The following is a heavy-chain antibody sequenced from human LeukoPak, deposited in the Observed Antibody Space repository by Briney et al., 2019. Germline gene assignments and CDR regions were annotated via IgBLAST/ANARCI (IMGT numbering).Heavy chain of an antibody. CDR1: GFTFSSYD. CDR3: ARARYGAYYFDY. Sequence: AGGSLRLSCAASGFTFSSYDMHWVRQATGKGLEWVSAIGTAGDTYYPGSVKGRFTISRENAKNSLYLQMNSLRAGDTAVYYCARARYGAYYFDYWGQGTLVTVSS. J-gene: IGHJ4*02. V-gene: IGHV3-13*01. D-gene: IGHD4-17*01. CDR2: IGTAGDT.